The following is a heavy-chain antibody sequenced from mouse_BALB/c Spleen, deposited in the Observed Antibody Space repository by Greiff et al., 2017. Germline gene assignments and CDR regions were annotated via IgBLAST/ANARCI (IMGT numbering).Heavy chain of an antibody. CDR1: GYTFTSYW. CDR3: ARNGDGFAY. CDR2: INPSNGRT. Sequence: QVQLQQSGAELVKPGASVKLSCKASGYTFTSYWMHWVKQRPGQGLEWIGEINPSNGRTNYNEKFKSKATLTVDKSSSTAYMQLSSLTSEDSAVYYCARNGDGFAYWGQGTLVTVSA. J-gene: IGHJ3*01. V-gene: IGHV1S81*02. D-gene: IGHD1-2*01.